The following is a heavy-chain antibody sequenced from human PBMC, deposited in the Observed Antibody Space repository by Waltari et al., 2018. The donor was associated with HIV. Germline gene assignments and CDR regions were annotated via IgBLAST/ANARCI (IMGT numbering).Heavy chain of an antibody. D-gene: IGHD6-6*01. V-gene: IGHV1-2*02. Sequence: QVQLVQSGAEVKKPGASVKVSCKASGSTFTDYYMPWVRQAPGQGLEWMGWINPNSGGTNYAQKFQGRVTMTRDTSISTAYMELSRLRSDDTAVYYCARDRHSNSRILGYYYGMDVWGQGTTVTVSS. CDR3: ARDRHSNSRILGYYYGMDV. J-gene: IGHJ6*02. CDR2: INPNSGGT. CDR1: GSTFTDYY.